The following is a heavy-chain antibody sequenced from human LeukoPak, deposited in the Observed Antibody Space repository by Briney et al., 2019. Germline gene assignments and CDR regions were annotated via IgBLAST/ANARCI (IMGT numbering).Heavy chain of an antibody. CDR3: AKRRLGGFFDY. D-gene: IGHD3-16*01. V-gene: IGHV3-30*02. CDR2: IRYDGRNK. Sequence: QPGGSLRLSCAASGFTFSSYGMHWVRQAPGKGLEWVAFIRYDGRNKYYADSVKGRFTISRDNSKNTLYLQMNSLRAEDTAVYYCAKRRLGGFFDYWGQGTLVTVSS. CDR1: GFTFSSYG. J-gene: IGHJ4*02.